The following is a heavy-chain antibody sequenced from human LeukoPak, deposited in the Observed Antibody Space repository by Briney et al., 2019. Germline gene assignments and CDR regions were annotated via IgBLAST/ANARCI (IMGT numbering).Heavy chain of an antibody. D-gene: IGHD6-6*01. Sequence: SETLSLTRTVSGGSISGSYWSWIRQPPGKALEWIGYIYRSGTTSFNPSLKSRVTMSVDTSKNQFSLNLESVNAEDTGVYYCARHTATTYSSSSDWFDPWGQGALVTVSS. J-gene: IGHJ5*02. V-gene: IGHV4-4*09. CDR3: ARHTATTYSSSSDWFDP. CDR1: GGSISGSY. CDR2: IYRSGTT.